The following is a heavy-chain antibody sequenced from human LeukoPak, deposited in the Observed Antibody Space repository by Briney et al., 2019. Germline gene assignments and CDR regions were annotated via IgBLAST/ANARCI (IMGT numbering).Heavy chain of an antibody. CDR1: GFTFSSYS. V-gene: IGHV3-21*01. CDR3: ASSPSEWLLYGGNEYDY. CDR2: ISSSSSYI. J-gene: IGHJ4*02. Sequence: GGSLRLSGAASGFTFSSYSMNWVRQAPGKGLEWVSSISSSSSYIYYADSVKGRFTISRDNAKNSLYLQMNSLRAEDTAVYYCASSPSEWLLYGGNEYDYWGQGTLVTVSS. D-gene: IGHD3-3*01.